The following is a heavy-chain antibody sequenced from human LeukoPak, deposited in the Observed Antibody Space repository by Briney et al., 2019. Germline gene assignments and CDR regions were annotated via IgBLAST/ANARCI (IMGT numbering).Heavy chain of an antibody. Sequence: SETLSLTCTVSGGSISGSSYYWGWIRQPPGKGLEWIGSIYYSGSTYYNPSLKSRVTISVDTSKNQFSLKLSSVTAADTAVYYCARPRVDTAMVDGMDVWGQGTTVTVSS. D-gene: IGHD5-18*01. CDR1: GGSISGSSYY. CDR3: ARPRVDTAMVDGMDV. CDR2: IYYSGST. J-gene: IGHJ6*02. V-gene: IGHV4-39*01.